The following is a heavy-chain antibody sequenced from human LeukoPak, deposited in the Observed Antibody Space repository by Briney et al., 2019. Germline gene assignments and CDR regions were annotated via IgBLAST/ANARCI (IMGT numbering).Heavy chain of an antibody. CDR2: IWYDGSNK. V-gene: IGHV3-33*01. Sequence: GGSLRLSCAASGFTFSSYGMHWVRQAPGKGLEWVAVIWYDGSNKYYADSVKGRFTISRDNSKNTLYLQMNSLRAEDTAVYYCARAPRGSGYFTAWGQGTLVTVSS. J-gene: IGHJ4*02. D-gene: IGHD3-3*01. CDR3: ARAPRGSGYFTA. CDR1: GFTFSSYG.